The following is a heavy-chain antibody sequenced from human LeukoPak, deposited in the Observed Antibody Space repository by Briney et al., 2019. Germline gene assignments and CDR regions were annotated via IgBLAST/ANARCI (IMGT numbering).Heavy chain of an antibody. J-gene: IGHJ4*02. CDR3: ARAGQGYCTSTSCYLSLDF. CDR1: GGSISSGDYY. D-gene: IGHD2-2*01. CDR2: IYHSGST. Sequence: SETLSLTCTVSGGSISSGDYYWSWIRQPPGKGLEWIGYIYHSGSTNYNPSLKSRVAMSIDKSKNQFSLNVNSVTAADTAVYYCARAGQGYCTSTSCYLSLDFWGQGTLVTVSS. V-gene: IGHV4-30-2*01.